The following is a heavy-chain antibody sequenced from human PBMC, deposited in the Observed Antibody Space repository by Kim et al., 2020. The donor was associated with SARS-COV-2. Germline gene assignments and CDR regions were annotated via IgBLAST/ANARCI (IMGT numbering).Heavy chain of an antibody. CDR2: SSAYNGNT. V-gene: IGHV1-18*01. CDR3: ARAYCSSTSCYARGYYYYGMDV. J-gene: IGHJ6*02. D-gene: IGHD2-2*01. CDR1: GYTFTSYG. Sequence: ASVKVSCKASGYTFTSYGISWVRQAPGQGLEWMGWSSAYNGNTNYAQKLQGRVTMTTDTSTSTAYMELRSLRSDDTAVYYCARAYCSSTSCYARGYYYYGMDVWGQGTTVTVSS.